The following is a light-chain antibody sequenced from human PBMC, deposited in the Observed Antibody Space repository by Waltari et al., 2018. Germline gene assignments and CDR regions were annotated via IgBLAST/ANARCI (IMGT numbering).Light chain of an antibody. CDR2: AAS. J-gene: IGKJ1*01. CDR1: QSISSY. CDR3: QQSYSTPWT. Sequence: DIQMTQSPSSLSASVGDRVPITCRASQSISSYLNCYQQKPGKAPKLLIYAASSLQSGVPSRFSGSGSGTDFTLTISSLQPEDFATYYCQQSYSTPWTFGQGTKVEIK. V-gene: IGKV1-39*01.